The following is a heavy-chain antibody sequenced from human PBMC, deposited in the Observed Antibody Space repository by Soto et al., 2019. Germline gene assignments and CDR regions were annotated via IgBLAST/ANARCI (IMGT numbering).Heavy chain of an antibody. CDR2: ISHTGDT. CDR3: ARIVVGVTVDL. V-gene: IGHV4-61*01. J-gene: IGHJ4*02. D-gene: IGHD1-26*01. CDR1: DASVWSDSYF. Sequence: SETLSLTCTVSDASVWSDSYFWTWIRQPPGKGLEWIAYISHTGDTNYNPSLKSRVTISIDTSRNQFSLTVTSVTAADTAVYFCARIVVGVTVDLWGQGSLVTVS.